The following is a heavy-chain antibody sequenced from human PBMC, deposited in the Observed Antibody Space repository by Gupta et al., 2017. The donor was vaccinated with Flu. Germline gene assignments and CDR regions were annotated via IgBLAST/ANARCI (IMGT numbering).Heavy chain of an antibody. V-gene: IGHV3-23*01. D-gene: IGHD3-22*01. Sequence: EVQLLESGGDLVQPGGSLRLSCAASGFTFSSYAMNWVRQAPGKGLEWVSTVGISGGTYYADSAKGRFTISRDNSRNALYLQMNSLRAEDTAVYFCAKAGSNYDSSVKRYLDFWGQGTLVTVSS. CDR2: VGISGGT. CDR3: AKAGSNYDSSVKRYLDF. CDR1: GFTFSSYA. J-gene: IGHJ4*02.